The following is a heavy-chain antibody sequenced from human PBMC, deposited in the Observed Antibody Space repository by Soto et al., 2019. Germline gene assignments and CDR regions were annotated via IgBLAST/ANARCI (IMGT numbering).Heavy chain of an antibody. D-gene: IGHD3-16*01. CDR2: ISGSGGST. Sequence: GGSLRLSCAASGFTFSSYAMSWVRQAPGKGLEWVSGISGSGGSTYYADSVKGRFTISRDNSKNTLYLQMNSLRAEDTAIYYCAKYDGSPDSGMDVWGQGTTVTVSS. CDR1: GFTFSSYA. V-gene: IGHV3-23*01. CDR3: AKYDGSPDSGMDV. J-gene: IGHJ6*02.